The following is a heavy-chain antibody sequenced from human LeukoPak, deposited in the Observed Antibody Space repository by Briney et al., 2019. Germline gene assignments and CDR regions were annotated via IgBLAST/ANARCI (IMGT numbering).Heavy chain of an antibody. CDR2: INHSGST. CDR3: ARDCSGGSCYGAFDI. V-gene: IGHV4-34*01. J-gene: IGHJ3*02. Sequence: PSETLSLTCAVYGGSFSGYYWSWIRQPPGKGLEWIGEINHSGSTNYNPSLKSRVTISVDTSKNQFSLKLSSVTATDTAVYYCARDCSGGSCYGAFDIWGQGTMATVSS. D-gene: IGHD2-15*01. CDR1: GGSFSGYY.